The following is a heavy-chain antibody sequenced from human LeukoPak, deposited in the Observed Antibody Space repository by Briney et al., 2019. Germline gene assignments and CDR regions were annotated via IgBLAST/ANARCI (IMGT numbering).Heavy chain of an antibody. CDR1: GYTFTSYG. Sequence: ASVKVSCKASGYTFTSYGISWVRQAPGQGLEWMGWISAYNGNTNYAQTLQGRVTMTTDTSTSTAYMELRSLRSDDTAVYYCARGTAVAGTQSAMDHFDYWGQGTLVTVSS. CDR3: ARGTAVAGTQSAMDHFDY. D-gene: IGHD6-19*01. V-gene: IGHV1-18*01. CDR2: ISAYNGNT. J-gene: IGHJ4*02.